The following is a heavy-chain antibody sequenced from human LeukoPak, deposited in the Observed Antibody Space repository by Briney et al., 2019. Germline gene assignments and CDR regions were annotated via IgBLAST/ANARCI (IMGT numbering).Heavy chain of an antibody. Sequence: GGSLRLSCAASGFTFSSYSMNWVRQAPGKGLEWVSSISSSSSYIYYADSVKGRFTISRDSSKNTLSLQMNSLRAEDTGVYYCAKSSTSQRGYYGLDVWGQGTTVTVSS. J-gene: IGHJ6*02. CDR1: GFTFSSYS. CDR2: ISSSSSYI. CDR3: AKSSTSQRGYYGLDV. V-gene: IGHV3-21*04. D-gene: IGHD6-25*01.